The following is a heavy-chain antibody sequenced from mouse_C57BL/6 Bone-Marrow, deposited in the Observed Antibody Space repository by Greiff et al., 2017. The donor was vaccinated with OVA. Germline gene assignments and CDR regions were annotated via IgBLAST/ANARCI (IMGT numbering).Heavy chain of an antibody. CDR1: GYTFTSYW. D-gene: IGHD2-1*01. CDR2: IDPSDSYT. V-gene: IGHV1-69*01. CDR3: ARGGYYGNYDGWVAY. J-gene: IGHJ3*01. Sequence: QVQLQQPGAELVMPGASVKLSCKASGYTFTSYWMHWVKQRPGQGLEWIGEIDPSDSYTNYNQKFKGKSTLTVAKSSSTAYMQLSSLTSEDSAVDYSARGGYYGNYDGWVAYWGQGTRVTVSA.